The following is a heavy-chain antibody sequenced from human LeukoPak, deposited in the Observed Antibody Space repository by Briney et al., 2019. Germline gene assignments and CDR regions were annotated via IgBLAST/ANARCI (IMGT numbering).Heavy chain of an antibody. CDR2: ISYDGTNK. CDR1: GFTFSSHG. J-gene: IGHJ6*02. D-gene: IGHD4-11*01. CDR3: ARAPHYSNYGPYYYGMDV. V-gene: IGHV3-30*03. Sequence: GGSLRLSCAASGFTFSSHGMHWVRQAPGKGLEWVAVISYDGTNKYYADSVKGRFTISRDNSKKTLFLQMNSLRAEDTAVYYCARAPHYSNYGPYYYGMDVWGQGTTVTVSS.